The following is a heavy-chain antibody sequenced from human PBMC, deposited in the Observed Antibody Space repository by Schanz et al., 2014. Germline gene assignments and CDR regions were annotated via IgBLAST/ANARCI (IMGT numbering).Heavy chain of an antibody. CDR3: ERDGDRFYHNYYMDV. D-gene: IGHD4-17*01. CDR1: GFTFSTYA. CDR2: IDGKSTTV. J-gene: IGHJ6*03. Sequence: EVQLLDSGGGLVQPGGSLRLSCAASGFTFSTYAMSWVRQAPGKGLEWLSYIDGKSTTVYYADSVKGRFTVSRDNARNSLYLHMNTLGAEDTAVYYCERDGDRFYHNYYMDVWGKGTTVTVSS. V-gene: IGHV3-48*01.